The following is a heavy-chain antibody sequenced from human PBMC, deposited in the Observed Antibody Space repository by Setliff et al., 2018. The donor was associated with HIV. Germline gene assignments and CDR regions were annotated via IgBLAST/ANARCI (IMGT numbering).Heavy chain of an antibody. V-gene: IGHV4-59*11. Sequence: SETPSLTCTVSGGSISSHYWSCIRQPPGKGLEWIGSIYYSGSTNYNPFLKSRVTISVDTSKNQFSLKLSSVTAADTAVYYCARAVTMVRGVITPVPFDYWGQGTLVTVSS. CDR1: GGSISSHY. D-gene: IGHD3-10*01. J-gene: IGHJ4*02. CDR2: IYYSGST. CDR3: ARAVTMVRGVITPVPFDY.